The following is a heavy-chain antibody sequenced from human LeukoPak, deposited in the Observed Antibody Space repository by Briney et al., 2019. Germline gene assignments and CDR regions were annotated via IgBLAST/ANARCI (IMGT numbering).Heavy chain of an antibody. Sequence: KSSQTLSLTCTVSGGSISSGGYYWSWIRQHPGKGLEWIGYIYYSGSTYYNPSLKSRVTISVDTSKNQFSLKLSSVTAADTAVCYCARTYYYGSGSYEGLFDYWGQGTLVTVYS. V-gene: IGHV4-31*03. CDR2: IYYSGST. CDR1: GGSISSGGYY. D-gene: IGHD3-10*01. CDR3: ARTYYYGSGSYEGLFDY. J-gene: IGHJ4*02.